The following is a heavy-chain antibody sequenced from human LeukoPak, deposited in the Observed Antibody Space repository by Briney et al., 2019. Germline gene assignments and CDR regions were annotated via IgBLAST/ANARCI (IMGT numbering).Heavy chain of an antibody. CDR2: IGLSGYPL. D-gene: IGHD3-22*01. J-gene: IGHJ4*02. CDR3: ARKDFSSGSFNY. V-gene: IGHV3-11*04. Sequence: PGGSLRLSCAVSGFPFSVYYMSWIRQAPGKGLEWISYIGLSGYPLDYADSVKGRFTISRDNAKNSLYLEMNSLRAEDTAVYYCARKDFSSGSFNYWGQGTLVTVSP. CDR1: GFPFSVYY.